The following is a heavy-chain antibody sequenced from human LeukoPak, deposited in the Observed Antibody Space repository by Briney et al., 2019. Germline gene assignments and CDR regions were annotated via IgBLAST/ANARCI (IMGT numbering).Heavy chain of an antibody. V-gene: IGHV6-1*01. CDR3: AREGPGFDY. D-gene: IGHD3-9*01. Sequence: KPPQTLSLTCAISGDSVSSNSVAWNWIRQSPSRGLEWLGRTYYRSKWYNDYAAFVKSRITINPDTSKNQFSLQLNSVIPEDTAVYYCAREGPGFDYWGQGALVTVSS. CDR1: GDSVSSNSVA. CDR2: TYYRSKWYN. J-gene: IGHJ4*02.